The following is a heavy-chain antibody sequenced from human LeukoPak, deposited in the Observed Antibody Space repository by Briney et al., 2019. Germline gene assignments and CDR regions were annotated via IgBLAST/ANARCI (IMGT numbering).Heavy chain of an antibody. CDR1: GGSISSSSYY. Sequence: SETLSLTCTVSGGSISSSSYYWGWIRQPPGKGLEWIGSIYYSGSTYYNPSLKSRVTISVDTSKNQFSLKLSSVTAADTAVYYCARQDDYYDYVWGSYFGVYYFDYWGQGTLVTVPS. J-gene: IGHJ4*02. CDR3: ARQDDYYDYVWGSYFGVYYFDY. CDR2: IYYSGST. D-gene: IGHD3-16*01. V-gene: IGHV4-39*01.